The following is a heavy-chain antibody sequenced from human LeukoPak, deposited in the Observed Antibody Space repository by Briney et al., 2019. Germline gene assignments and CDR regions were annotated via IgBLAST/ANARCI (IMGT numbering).Heavy chain of an antibody. D-gene: IGHD3-10*01. CDR1: GYTFTSYA. CDR2: INAGNGNT. CDR3: ARSYYGSGSYYARARGPYYFDY. Sequence: GASVKVSCKASGYTFTSYAMHWVRQAPGQRLEWMGWINAGNGNTKYSQKFQGRVTITRDTSASTAYMELSSLRSEDTAVYYCARSYYGSGSYYARARGPYYFDYWGQGTLVTVSS. V-gene: IGHV1-3*01. J-gene: IGHJ4*02.